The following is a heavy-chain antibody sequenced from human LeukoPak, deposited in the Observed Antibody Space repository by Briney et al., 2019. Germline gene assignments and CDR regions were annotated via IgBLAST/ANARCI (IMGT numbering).Heavy chain of an antibody. D-gene: IGHD3-22*01. CDR3: ATLYYYDSSGYPPDY. CDR2: IYHSGST. CDR1: GGSISSGGYS. Sequence: SETLSLTCAVSGGSISSGGYSWSWIRQPPGKGLEWIGYIYHSGSTYYNPSLKSRVTISVDRSKNQFSLKLSSVTAADTAVYYCATLYYYDSSGYPPDYWGQGTLVTVSS. J-gene: IGHJ4*02. V-gene: IGHV4-30-2*01.